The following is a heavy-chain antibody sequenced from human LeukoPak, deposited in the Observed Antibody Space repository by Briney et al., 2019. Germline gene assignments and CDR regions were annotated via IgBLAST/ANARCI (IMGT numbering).Heavy chain of an antibody. J-gene: IGHJ4*02. CDR3: AKASLRSLVKAPFDY. V-gene: IGHV3-9*01. CDR1: GFTFDDYA. D-gene: IGHD3-3*01. Sequence: GGSLRLSCAASGFTFDDYAMHWVRQAPGKGLEWVSGISWNSGSIGYADSVKGRFTIPRDNAKNSLYLQMNSLRAEDTALYYCAKASLRSLVKAPFDYWGQGTLVTVSS. CDR2: ISWNSGSI.